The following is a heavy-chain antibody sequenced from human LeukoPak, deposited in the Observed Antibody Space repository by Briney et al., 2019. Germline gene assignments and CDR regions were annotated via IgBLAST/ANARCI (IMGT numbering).Heavy chain of an antibody. CDR1: GFTFSTYC. J-gene: IGHJ4*02. CDR2: ICPDGTVT. CDR3: VRDFRSADY. Sequence: GGSLRLSCAASGFTFSTYCMHWVRQAPGKGPMWVSRICPDGTVTNYADSVKARFIISRDNARNTVYLQMNSLRVEDTAVYYCVRDFRSADYWGQGTLVTVTS. V-gene: IGHV3-74*01.